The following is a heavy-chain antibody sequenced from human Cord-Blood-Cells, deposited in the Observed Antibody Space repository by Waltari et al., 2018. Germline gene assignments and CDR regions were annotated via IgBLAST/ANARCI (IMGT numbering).Heavy chain of an antibody. CDR3: ATGDWQLVRSYGMDV. J-gene: IGHJ6*02. D-gene: IGHD6-6*01. V-gene: IGHV1-69-2*01. Sequence: EVQLVQSGAEVKKPGATVKISCKVSGYTFTDYYMPWVQPAPGKGLEGMGLVETEEGETRYAEKFQGRVTITADTSTDTAYMELSSLRSEDTAVYYCATGDWQLVRSYGMDVWGQGTTVTVSS. CDR1: GYTFTDYY. CDR2: VETEEGET.